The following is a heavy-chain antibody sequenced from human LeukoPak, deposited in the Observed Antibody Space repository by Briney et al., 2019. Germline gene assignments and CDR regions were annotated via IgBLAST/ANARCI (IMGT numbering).Heavy chain of an antibody. V-gene: IGHV4-59*01. CDR2: IYYSGAT. Sequence: ETLSLTCTVSGGSMNSYYWSWIRQPPGKPLEWIAYIYYSGATNYNPTLKSRLTISIDTSKNQFSLKLSSVTAADTAVYYCARAPSTLIVVAVDAFDIWGQGTLVTVSS. D-gene: IGHD3-22*01. J-gene: IGHJ3*02. CDR1: GGSMNSYY. CDR3: ARAPSTLIVVAVDAFDI.